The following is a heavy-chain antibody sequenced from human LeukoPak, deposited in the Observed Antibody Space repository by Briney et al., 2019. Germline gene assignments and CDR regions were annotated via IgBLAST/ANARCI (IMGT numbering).Heavy chain of an antibody. CDR2: FDPEDGET. V-gene: IGHV1-24*01. D-gene: IGHD6-13*01. CDR3: ATGGAAAAPVYFDY. Sequence: ASVKVSCKVSGYTLTELSMHWVRQAPGKGLEWMGGFDPEDGETIYAQKFQGRVTMTEDTSTDTAYMELSSLRSEDTAVYYCATGGAAAAPVYFDYWGQGTLVTVPS. J-gene: IGHJ4*02. CDR1: GYTLTELS.